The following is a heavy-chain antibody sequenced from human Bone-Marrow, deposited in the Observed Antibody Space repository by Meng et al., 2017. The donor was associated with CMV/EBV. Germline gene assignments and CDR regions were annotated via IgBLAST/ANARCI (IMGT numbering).Heavy chain of an antibody. J-gene: IGHJ6*02. CDR2: IIPILGIA. V-gene: IGHV1-69*02. CDR1: GGTFSSYT. D-gene: IGHD6-13*01. CDR3: ARRRGYSSSPGYYYGMDV. Sequence: SVKVSCKASGGTFSSYTISWVRQAPGQGLEWMGRIIPILGIANYAQKFQGRVTITADKSTSTAYMELRSLRSDDTAVYYCARRRGYSSSPGYYYGMDVWGQGTKVTVS.